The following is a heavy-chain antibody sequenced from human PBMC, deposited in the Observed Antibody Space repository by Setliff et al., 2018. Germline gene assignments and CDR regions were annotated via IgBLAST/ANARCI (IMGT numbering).Heavy chain of an antibody. Sequence: ASVKVSCKASGYSFSNYGITWVRQVPGQGLEWMGWISSYNGNTDYAQNFQGRVTLTTDTSTSTTYMELRSLRSDDTAVYYCARGGSSLLDYWGQGTLVTVSS. V-gene: IGHV1-18*01. CDR2: ISSYNGNT. CDR3: ARGGSSLLDY. D-gene: IGHD3-16*01. J-gene: IGHJ4*02. CDR1: GYSFSNYG.